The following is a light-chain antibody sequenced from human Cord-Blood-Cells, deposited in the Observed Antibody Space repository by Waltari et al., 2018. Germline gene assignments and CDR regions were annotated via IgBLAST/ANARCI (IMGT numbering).Light chain of an antibody. V-gene: IGLV2-23*01. CDR2: EGS. CDR3: CSYAGSSTWV. CDR1: SSDVGSYNL. J-gene: IGLJ3*02. Sequence: QSALTQPASVSGSPRQSITISCTGTSSDVGSYNLVSWYQQHPGKAPKLMIYEGSKRPSGVSNRFSGSKSGNTASLPISGLQAEDEADYYCCSYAGSSTWVFGGGTKLTVL.